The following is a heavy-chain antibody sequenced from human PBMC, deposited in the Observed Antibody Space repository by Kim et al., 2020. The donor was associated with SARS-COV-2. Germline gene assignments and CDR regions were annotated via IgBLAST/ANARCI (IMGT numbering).Heavy chain of an antibody. D-gene: IGHD2-2*03. Sequence: GGSLRLSCTTSGFTFTGYAMSWVRQAPGKGLEWVSSIYGSDGTTYYVDSVKGRFTISRDNSKNTLYLQMNNLRADDTAVYYCMKGGWGWIWDHLGQGTLV. CDR2: IYGSDGTT. V-gene: IGHV3-23*01. J-gene: IGHJ1*01. CDR1: GFTFTGYA. CDR3: MKGGWGWIWDH.